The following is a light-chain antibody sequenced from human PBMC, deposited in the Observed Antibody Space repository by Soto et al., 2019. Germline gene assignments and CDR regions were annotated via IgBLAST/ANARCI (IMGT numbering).Light chain of an antibody. CDR1: SSDVGGYNF. V-gene: IGLV2-11*01. CDR2: DVS. CDR3: CSYAGSYTGV. Sequence: QSALTQPRSVSGSPGQSVTISCTGTSSDVGGYNFVSWYQQHPGKAPKLMIYDVSKRPSGVPDRFSDSKSGNTASLTISGLQDEDEADYYCCSYAGSYTGVFGGGTKLTVL. J-gene: IGLJ3*02.